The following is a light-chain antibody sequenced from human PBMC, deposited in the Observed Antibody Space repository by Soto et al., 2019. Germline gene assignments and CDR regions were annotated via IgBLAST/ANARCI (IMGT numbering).Light chain of an antibody. J-gene: IGKJ1*01. CDR1: QSVGSY. CDR3: QQRTNWPRT. Sequence: EIVLTQSPATLSLSPGERATLSCRASQSVGSYLAWYQQKPGQSPRLLIYDASNRATGIPARFRGSGSGTDFTLTISSLEPADFAVYYCQQRTNWPRTFGQGTKVEIK. V-gene: IGKV3-11*01. CDR2: DAS.